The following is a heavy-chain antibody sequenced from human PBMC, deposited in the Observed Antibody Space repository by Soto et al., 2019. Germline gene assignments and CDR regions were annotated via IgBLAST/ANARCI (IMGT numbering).Heavy chain of an antibody. CDR1: GFTVSSNY. D-gene: IGHD1-1*01. Sequence: EVQLVESGGGLVQPGGSLRLSCAASGFTVSSNYMSWVRQAPGKGLEWVSVIYSGGSTYYADSVKGRFTISRHNSKNTLYLQMNSLRAEDTAVYYCASGSSVQLERRGAFDYWGRGTLVTVSS. V-gene: IGHV3-53*04. CDR3: ASGSSVQLERRGAFDY. CDR2: IYSGGST. J-gene: IGHJ4*02.